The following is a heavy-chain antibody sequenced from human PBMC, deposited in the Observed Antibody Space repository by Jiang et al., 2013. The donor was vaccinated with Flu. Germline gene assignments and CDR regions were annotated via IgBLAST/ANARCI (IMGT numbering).Heavy chain of an antibody. V-gene: IGHV4-34*01. Sequence: LKPSETLSLTCAVYGGSFSGYYWSWIRQPPGKGLEWIGEINHSGSTNYNPSLKSRVTISVDTSKNQFSLKLSSVTAADTAVYYCARGLYDFWSGYYYFDYWGQGTLVTVSS. D-gene: IGHD3-3*01. J-gene: IGHJ4*02. CDR2: INHSGST. CDR1: GGSFSGYY. CDR3: ARGLYDFWSGYYYFDY.